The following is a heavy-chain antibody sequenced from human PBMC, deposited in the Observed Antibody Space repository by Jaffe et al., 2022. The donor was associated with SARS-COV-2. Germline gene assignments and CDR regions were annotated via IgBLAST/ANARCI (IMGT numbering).Heavy chain of an antibody. D-gene: IGHD2-15*01. Sequence: QVQLQQWGAGLLKPSETLSLTCAVYGGSFSGYYWSWIRQPPGKGLEWIGEINHSGSTNYNPSLKSRVTISVDTSKNQFSLKLSSVTAADTAVYYCARVPSMGVVADAFDIWGQGTMVTVSS. CDR1: GGSFSGYY. CDR2: INHSGST. CDR3: ARVPSMGVVADAFDI. V-gene: IGHV4-34*01. J-gene: IGHJ3*02.